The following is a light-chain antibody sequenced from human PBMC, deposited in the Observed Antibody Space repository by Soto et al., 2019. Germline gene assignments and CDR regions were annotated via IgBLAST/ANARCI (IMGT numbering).Light chain of an antibody. CDR3: AAWDDSLIVVA. V-gene: IGLV1-44*01. J-gene: IGLJ2*01. CDR2: GND. CDR1: SSNIGSNV. Sequence: QSVLTQPPSASGTPGQGVTISCSGSSSNIGSNVVNWYQQLPGTAPTLLIYGNDQRPSGVPDRFSGSKSGTSASLAISGLHSEDEADYYCAAWDDSLIVVAFGGGTKLTVL.